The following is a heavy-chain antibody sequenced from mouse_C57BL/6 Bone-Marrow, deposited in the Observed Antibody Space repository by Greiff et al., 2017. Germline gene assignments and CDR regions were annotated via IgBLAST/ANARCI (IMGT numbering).Heavy chain of an antibody. D-gene: IGHD2-3*01. CDR3: ARERDGYYDAMDY. V-gene: IGHV5-4*01. CDR2: ISDGGSYT. Sequence: EVMLVESGGGLVKPGGSLKLSSAASGFTFSSYAMSWVRQTPEKRLEWVATISDGGSYTYYPDNVKGRFTISRDNAKNNLYLQMSHLKSEDTAMYYCARERDGYYDAMDYWGQGTSVTVSS. J-gene: IGHJ4*01. CDR1: GFTFSSYA.